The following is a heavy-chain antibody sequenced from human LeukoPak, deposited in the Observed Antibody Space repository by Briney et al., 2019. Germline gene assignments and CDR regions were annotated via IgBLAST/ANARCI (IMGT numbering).Heavy chain of an antibody. CDR3: VSDSSSSPWFDP. J-gene: IGHJ5*02. D-gene: IGHD6-6*01. CDR1: GGSISSYTHY. CDR2: VYYTGGT. Sequence: SETLSLTCTVSGGSISSYTHYWGWIRQPPGKGLEWIATVYYTGGTYYNPSLKSRVTISIDTSRNHFSLKLTSVIAADTAMYYCVSDSSSSPWFDPWGQGTLVTVSS. V-gene: IGHV4-39*02.